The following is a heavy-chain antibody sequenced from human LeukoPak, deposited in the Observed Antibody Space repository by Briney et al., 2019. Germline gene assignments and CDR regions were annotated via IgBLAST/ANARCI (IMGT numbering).Heavy chain of an antibody. V-gene: IGHV1-69*13. J-gene: IGHJ6*03. CDR2: IIPIFGTA. D-gene: IGHD3-10*01. CDR1: GGTFSSYA. Sequence: ASVKVSCKASGGTFSSYAISWVRQAPGQGLEWMGGIIPIFGTANYAQKFQGRVTITADESTSTAYMELRSLRSDDTAVYYCARAGRGQWFGELYESYYYYYMDVWGKGTTVTVSS. CDR3: ARAGRGQWFGELYESYYYYYMDV.